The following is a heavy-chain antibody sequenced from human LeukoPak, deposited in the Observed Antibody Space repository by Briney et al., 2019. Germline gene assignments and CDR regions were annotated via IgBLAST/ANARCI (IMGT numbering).Heavy chain of an antibody. CDR3: AAGPGTTRVINY. J-gene: IGHJ4*02. CDR2: IVVGSGNT. V-gene: IGHV1-58*02. Sequence: ASVKVSCKASGYTFTSYAMNWVRQARGQRLEWIGWIVVGSGNTNYAQKFQERVTITRDMSTGTAYMELSSLRSEDTAVYYCAAGPGTTRVINYWGQGTLVTVSS. D-gene: IGHD1-7*01. CDR1: GYTFTSYA.